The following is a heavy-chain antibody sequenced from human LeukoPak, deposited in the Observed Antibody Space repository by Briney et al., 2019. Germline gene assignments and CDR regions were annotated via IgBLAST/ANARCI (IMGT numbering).Heavy chain of an antibody. V-gene: IGHV4-59*01. CDR3: ARGKMYYYDSSDGWDAFDI. CDR2: IYYSGST. D-gene: IGHD3-22*01. J-gene: IGHJ3*02. Sequence: QPSETLSLTCTVSGGSISSYYWSWIRQPPGKGLEWIGYIYYSGSTNYNPSLKSRVTISVDTSKNQFSLKLSSVTAADTAVYYCARGKMYYYDSSDGWDAFDIWGQGTMVTVSS. CDR1: GGSISSYY.